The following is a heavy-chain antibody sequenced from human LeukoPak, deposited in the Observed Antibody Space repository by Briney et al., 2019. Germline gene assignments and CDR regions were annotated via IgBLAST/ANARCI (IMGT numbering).Heavy chain of an antibody. Sequence: PGGSLRLSCAASRFTFDSYVMSWVRQAPGKGLEWVSGISTSGDSTYYADSVKGRFTISRDNSKNTLYLQMNSLRAEDTAVYYCAKERQQLVRQPFDYWGQGTLVTVSS. CDR2: ISTSGDST. CDR3: AKERQQLVRQPFDY. J-gene: IGHJ4*02. D-gene: IGHD6-13*01. CDR1: RFTFDSYV. V-gene: IGHV3-23*01.